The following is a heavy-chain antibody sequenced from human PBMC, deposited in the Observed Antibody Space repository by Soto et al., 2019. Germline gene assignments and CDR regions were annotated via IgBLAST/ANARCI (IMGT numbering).Heavy chain of an antibody. CDR2: ISPYDGYT. J-gene: IGHJ6*02. CDR1: GYTFASYG. CDR3: ARGGYYDSGGGRNYYFSGMNV. V-gene: IGHV1-18*01. Sequence: QVQLVQSGAEVKKPGASVKVSCKASGYTFASYGINWVRQAPGQGLEWLGWISPYDGYTHYAQILQGRVSMTTDTSTKTAYMELRRLRSDDTAMYYCARGGYYDSGGGRNYYFSGMNVWGQGTTVTVSS. D-gene: IGHD3-22*01.